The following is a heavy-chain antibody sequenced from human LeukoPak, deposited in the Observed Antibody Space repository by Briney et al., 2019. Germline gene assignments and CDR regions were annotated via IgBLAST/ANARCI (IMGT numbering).Heavy chain of an antibody. J-gene: IGHJ4*02. CDR2: ISVNGGST. CDR1: GFTFRSYW. V-gene: IGHV3-23*01. Sequence: PGGSLRLSCAASGFTFRSYWMSWVRQAPGKGLEWVSAISVNGGSTFYADSVKGRFTVSRDNSKNTLYLQMNSLSAEDTAVYYCAKVRNGDRYFDDWGQGTLVTVSS. CDR3: AKVRNGDRYFDD. D-gene: IGHD2-21*02.